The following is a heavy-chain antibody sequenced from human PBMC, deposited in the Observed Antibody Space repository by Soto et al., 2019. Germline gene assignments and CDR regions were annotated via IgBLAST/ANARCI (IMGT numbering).Heavy chain of an antibody. V-gene: IGHV4-59*01. CDR1: GGYISGSY. Sequence: SSETLCLTYSVSGGYISGSYGSWIRQTPGKGLEWLGYVYYTGSTNYSPSLRSRVSISVDTSKNEFSLRLSSVTAADTAVYFCARSVAVPGAHIDYWGQGTQVTVSS. CDR2: VYYTGST. D-gene: IGHD6-19*01. J-gene: IGHJ4*02. CDR3: ARSVAVPGAHIDY.